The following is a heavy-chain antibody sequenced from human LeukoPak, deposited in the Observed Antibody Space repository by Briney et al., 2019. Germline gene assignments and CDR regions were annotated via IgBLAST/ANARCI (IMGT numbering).Heavy chain of an antibody. CDR1: GFTFSSYA. D-gene: IGHD6-13*01. Sequence: GRSLRLSCAASGFTFSSYAMHWVRQAPGKGLEWVAVISYDGSNKYYADSVKGRFTISRDNSKNTPYLQMNSLRAEDTAVYYCARDPSIAAAGTNYFDYWGQGTLVTVSS. J-gene: IGHJ4*02. CDR3: ARDPSIAAAGTNYFDY. V-gene: IGHV3-30-3*01. CDR2: ISYDGSNK.